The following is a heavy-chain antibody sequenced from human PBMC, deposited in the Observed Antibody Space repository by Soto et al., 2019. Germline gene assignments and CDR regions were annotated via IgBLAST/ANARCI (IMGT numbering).Heavy chain of an antibody. CDR3: ARGRDGDY. CDR1: GYAFTTYG. V-gene: IGHV1-18*01. CDR2: ISAHNGNT. D-gene: IGHD6-6*01. J-gene: IGHJ4*02. Sequence: QVHLVQSGAEVKKPGASVKVSCKGSGYAFTTYGITWVRQAPGQGLEWMGWISAHNGNTNYAQKLQGRVTVTRDTSTSTAYRELRSLRSDDTAVYYGARGRDGDYWGQGALVTVSS.